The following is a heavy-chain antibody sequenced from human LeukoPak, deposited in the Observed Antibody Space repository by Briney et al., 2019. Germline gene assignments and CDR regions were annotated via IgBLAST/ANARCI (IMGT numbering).Heavy chain of an antibody. CDR2: VNSDGSNI. D-gene: IGHD5-12*01. CDR1: GFTLSSYW. Sequence: GGSLRLSCAASGFTLSSYWMHWVRQAPGKGLVWVSRVNSDGSNINYADSVRGRFTISRDNAKNTLYLQMNSLRVEDTAVYYCARDPGGFGRDWYFDLWGRGTLVTVSS. V-gene: IGHV3-74*01. CDR3: ARDPGGFGRDWYFDL. J-gene: IGHJ2*01.